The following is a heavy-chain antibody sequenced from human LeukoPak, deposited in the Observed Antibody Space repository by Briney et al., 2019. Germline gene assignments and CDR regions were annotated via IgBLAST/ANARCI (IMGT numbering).Heavy chain of an antibody. CDR3: AKITIFGVGIDY. J-gene: IGHJ4*02. D-gene: IGHD3-3*01. CDR1: GFTFSGCG. V-gene: IGHV3-30*02. CDR2: IWYDGRDK. Sequence: GGSLRLSCAASGFTFSGCGMHWVRQAPGKGLEWVAFIWYDGRDKYYTDSVKGRFTISRDNSKNTLYLQTNSLRPEDTAVYYCAKITIFGVGIDYWGQGTLVTVSS.